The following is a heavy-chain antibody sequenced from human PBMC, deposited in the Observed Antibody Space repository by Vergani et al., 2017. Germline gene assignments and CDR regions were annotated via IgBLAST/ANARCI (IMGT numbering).Heavy chain of an antibody. V-gene: IGHV1-69*02. J-gene: IGHJ6*02. Sequence: QVQLVQSGAEVKKPGSSVKVSCKASGGTFSSYTISWVRQAPGQGLEWMGRIIPILGIANYAQKFQGRVTITADKSTSTAYMELSGLSSEDTAMYYCAGAELDQAGLDSDYYYGMDVWGQGTTVTVSS. CDR1: GGTFSSYT. CDR3: AGAELDQAGLDSDYYYGMDV. D-gene: IGHD1-1*01. CDR2: IIPILGIA.